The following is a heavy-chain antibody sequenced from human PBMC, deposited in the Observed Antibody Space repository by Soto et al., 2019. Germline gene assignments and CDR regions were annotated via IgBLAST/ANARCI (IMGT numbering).Heavy chain of an antibody. Sequence: EVQLVESGGDLVKPGGSLRLSCAVSGFTFNNYNMNWVRQAPGKGLEWVASIGSRGSSYRYYADPVKGRFTISSDIANNSLYLQMDSLRVDDTGVYYCARDLEAADVFDFWGQGTMVTVSS. V-gene: IGHV3-21*06. CDR3: ARDLEAADVFDF. CDR2: IGSRGSSYR. CDR1: GFTFNNYN. J-gene: IGHJ3*01. D-gene: IGHD6-13*01.